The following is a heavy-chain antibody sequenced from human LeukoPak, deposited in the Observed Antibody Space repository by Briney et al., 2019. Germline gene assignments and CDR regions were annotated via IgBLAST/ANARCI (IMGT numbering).Heavy chain of an antibody. CDR3: ARDPYPKYSTGWYSNY. CDR1: GYTFTDYY. D-gene: IGHD6-19*01. J-gene: IGHJ4*02. CDR2: IYPNNGAT. V-gene: IGHV1-2*02. Sequence: GASVRVSCKASGYTFTDYYIHWRRQAPGHGPEWMGWIYPNNGATFYAQTFQGRVMMTTDASIHTTYMELTSLRSDDTAVYYCARDPYPKYSTGWYSNYWGQGTLVTVSS.